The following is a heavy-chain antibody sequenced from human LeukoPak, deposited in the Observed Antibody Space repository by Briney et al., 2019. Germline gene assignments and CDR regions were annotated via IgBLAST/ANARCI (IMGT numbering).Heavy chain of an antibody. V-gene: IGHV4-59*12. CDR3: ARAGILTGSNWFDP. D-gene: IGHD3-9*01. CDR2: IYYSGST. J-gene: IGHJ5*02. Sequence: PSETLSLTCTVSGGSICSYYWSWIRQPPGKGLEWIGYIYYSGSTNYNPSLKSRVTISVDTSKNQFSLKLSSVTAADTAVYYCARAGILTGSNWFDPWGQGTLVTVSS. CDR1: GGSICSYY.